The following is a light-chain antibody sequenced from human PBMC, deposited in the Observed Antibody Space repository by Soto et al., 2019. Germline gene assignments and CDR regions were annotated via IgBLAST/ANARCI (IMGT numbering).Light chain of an antibody. CDR3: HQYASSGRT. J-gene: IGKJ1*01. V-gene: IGKV3-20*01. CDR1: QSVSSNY. CDR2: GAS. Sequence: EIVLTQSPGTLSLSPGERATLSCRTSQSVSSNYLAWYQQKPGQAPRLLIYGASSRATGIPDRFSGSGSGTDFTLTISRLEPEDFAVYYFHQYASSGRTFGPVTQVDIK.